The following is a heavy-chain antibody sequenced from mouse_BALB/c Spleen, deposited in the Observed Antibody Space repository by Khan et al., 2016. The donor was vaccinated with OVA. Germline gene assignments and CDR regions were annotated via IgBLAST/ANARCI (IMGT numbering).Heavy chain of an antibody. V-gene: IGHV1-69*02. CDR3: ARGGYSSFAY. J-gene: IGHJ3*01. D-gene: IGHD3-1*01. CDR1: GYTFTSYW. Sequence: QVQLQQSGAELVKPGPSVKLSCKASGYTFTSYWMHWVKQRPGHGLEWIGEIDPSDRYANYNQKFKGKATLTVDKSSSTAYMQRSSLTSEDSAVYYCARGGYSSFAYWGQGTLVTVSA. CDR2: IDPSDRYA.